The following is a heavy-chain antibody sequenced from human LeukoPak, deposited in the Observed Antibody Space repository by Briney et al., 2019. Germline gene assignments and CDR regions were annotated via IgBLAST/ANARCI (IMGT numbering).Heavy chain of an antibody. CDR2: IIPILGIA. V-gene: IGHV1-69*04. Sequence: PWASVKVSCKASGGTFSSYAISWVRQAPGQGLEWMGRIIPILGIANYAQKFQGRVTITADKSTSTAYMELSSLRSEDTAVYYCARERGVVAVPANWFAPWGQGTLVTVSS. D-gene: IGHD2-15*01. CDR1: GGTFSSYA. J-gene: IGHJ5*02. CDR3: ARERGVVAVPANWFAP.